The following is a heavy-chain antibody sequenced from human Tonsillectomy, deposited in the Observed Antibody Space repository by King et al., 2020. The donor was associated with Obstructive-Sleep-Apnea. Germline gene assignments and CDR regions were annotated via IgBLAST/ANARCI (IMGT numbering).Heavy chain of an antibody. Sequence: VQLVESGGRLVKPGGSLRLSCAASGFTFSDYYMSWIRQAPGKGREWVSYISSSSSYTNYADSVKGRFTISRDKDKNSLYLQMNSLRAEDTAVYYCARDQVATQDDPLDYWGQGTLVTVSS. V-gene: IGHV3-11*06. CDR1: GFTFSDYY. J-gene: IGHJ4*02. CDR3: ARDQVATQDDPLDY. D-gene: IGHD5-12*01. CDR2: ISSSSSYT.